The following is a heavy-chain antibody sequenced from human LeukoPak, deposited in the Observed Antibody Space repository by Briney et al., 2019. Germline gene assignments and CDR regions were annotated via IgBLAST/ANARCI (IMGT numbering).Heavy chain of an antibody. J-gene: IGHJ6*03. CDR3: ARDLRYYGSGSYFYYYYMDV. CDR1: GYTFTSYY. D-gene: IGHD3-10*01. V-gene: IGHV1-46*01. CDR2: INPSGGST. Sequence: ASVKVSCKASGYTFTSYYMHWVRQAPGQGLEWMGIINPSGGSTSYAQKFQGRVTMTRDMSTSTVYMELSSLRSEDTAVYYCARDLRYYGSGSYFYYYYMDVWGKGTTVTVSS.